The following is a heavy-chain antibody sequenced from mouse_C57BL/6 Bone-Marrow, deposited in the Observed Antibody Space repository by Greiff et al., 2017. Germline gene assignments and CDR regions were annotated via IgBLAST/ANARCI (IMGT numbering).Heavy chain of an antibody. CDR2: IWWDDDK. D-gene: IGHD1-1*01. V-gene: IGHV8-8*01. CDR1: GFSLSTFGMG. Sequence: QVTLKVSGPGILQPSQTLSLTCSFSGFSLSTFGMGVGWIRQPSGKGLEWLAHIWWDDDKYYNPALKRRLTISNDTSKNQVFLKIANVVTADTATYYCARIPHYGSSLSYWYFDVWGTGTTVTVAS. CDR3: ARIPHYGSSLSYWYFDV. J-gene: IGHJ1*03.